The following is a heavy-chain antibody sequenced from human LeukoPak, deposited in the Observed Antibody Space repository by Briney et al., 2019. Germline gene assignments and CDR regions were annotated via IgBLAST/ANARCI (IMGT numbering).Heavy chain of an antibody. CDR2: INGDSTYI. V-gene: IGHV3-21*01. J-gene: IGHJ3*01. D-gene: IGHD5-18*01. CDR1: GFTVSSNY. CDR3: ARGSWHTAMVDY. Sequence: GGSLRLSCAASGFTVSSNYMSWVRQAPGKGLEWVSSINGDSTYIYYADSVKGRFTISRDNAKNSLYLQMNSLKAEDTAVYYCARGSWHTAMVDYWGQGTKVTVSS.